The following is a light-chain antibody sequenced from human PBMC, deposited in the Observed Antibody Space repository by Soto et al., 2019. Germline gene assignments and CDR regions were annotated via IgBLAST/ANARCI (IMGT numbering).Light chain of an antibody. CDR2: DAS. Sequence: DIQMTQSPSTLSASVGDRVTITCRASQSISSWLAWYQQKPGKAPKLLIYDASSLESGVPSRFSGSGSGTEFTLTISSLQPDDFATYYCQHYGSYSRTFGQGTNVDIK. V-gene: IGKV1-5*01. J-gene: IGKJ1*01. CDR1: QSISSW. CDR3: QHYGSYSRT.